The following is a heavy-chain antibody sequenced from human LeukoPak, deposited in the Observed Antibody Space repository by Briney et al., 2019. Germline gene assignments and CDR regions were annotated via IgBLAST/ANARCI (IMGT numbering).Heavy chain of an antibody. CDR3: ARSESSGWYNNWFDP. V-gene: IGHV4-59*01. J-gene: IGHJ5*02. D-gene: IGHD6-13*01. CDR2: IYYSGST. Sequence: SETLSLTCTVSSGSISSYYWNWIRQPPGKGLEWIGYIYYSGSTNYNPSLKSRVTISVDTSKNQFSLKLSSVTAADTAVYYCARSESSGWYNNWFDPWGQGTLVTVSS. CDR1: SGSISSYY.